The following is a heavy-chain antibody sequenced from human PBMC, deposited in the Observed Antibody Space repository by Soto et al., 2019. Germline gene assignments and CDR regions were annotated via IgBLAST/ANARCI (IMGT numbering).Heavy chain of an antibody. CDR2: ISSSGSTI. J-gene: IGHJ4*02. CDR3: ARGKGRVVIAANYFDY. Sequence: QVQLVESGGGLVKPGGSLRLSCAASGFTFSDYYMSWIRQAPGKGLEWVSYISSSGSTIYYADSVKGRFTISRDNAKNSRSLQMNSLRPEDTAVYYCARGKGRVVIAANYFDYWGQGTLVTVSS. D-gene: IGHD2-21*01. CDR1: GFTFSDYY. V-gene: IGHV3-11*01.